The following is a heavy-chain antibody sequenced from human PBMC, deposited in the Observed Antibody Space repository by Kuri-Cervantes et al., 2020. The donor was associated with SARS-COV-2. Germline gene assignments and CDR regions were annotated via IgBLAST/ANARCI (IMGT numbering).Heavy chain of an antibody. V-gene: IGHV3-23*01. Sequence: GESLKISCAASGFTFSSYAMSWVRQAPGKGLEWVSAISGSGGSTYYADSVKGRFTISRDNAKNSLYLQMNSLRAEDTAVYYCARVRLKTFLNYMDVWGKGTTVTVSS. CDR2: ISGSGGST. CDR3: ARVRLKTFLNYMDV. D-gene: IGHD3-3*01. CDR1: GFTFSSYA. J-gene: IGHJ6*03.